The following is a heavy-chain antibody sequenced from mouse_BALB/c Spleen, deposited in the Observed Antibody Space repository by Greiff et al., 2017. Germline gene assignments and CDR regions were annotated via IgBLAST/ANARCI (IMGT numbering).Heavy chain of an antibody. V-gene: IGHV5-17*02. Sequence: EVKLVESGGDLVQPGGSRKLSCAASGFTFSSFGMHWVRQAPEKGLEWVAYISSGSSTIYYADTVKGRFTISRDNPKNTLFLQMTSLRSEDTAMYYCARGGLDYWGQGTTLTVSS. CDR2: ISSGSSTI. CDR3: ARGGLDY. CDR1: GFTFSSFG. J-gene: IGHJ2*01.